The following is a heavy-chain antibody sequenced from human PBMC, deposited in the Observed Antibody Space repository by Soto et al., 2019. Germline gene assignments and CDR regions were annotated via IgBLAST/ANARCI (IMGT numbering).Heavy chain of an antibody. J-gene: IGHJ4*02. CDR3: TVVAIDS. D-gene: IGHD2-15*01. Sequence: ASVKVSCKASGYTFTSYGISWVRQAPGQGLEWMGWISAYSGNTNYTQKLQGRVTMTTDTSTSTAYMELRNLRSDDTAVYYCTVVAIDSWSPGTWVTVSS. CDR1: GYTFTSYG. V-gene: IGHV1-18*01. CDR2: ISAYSGNT.